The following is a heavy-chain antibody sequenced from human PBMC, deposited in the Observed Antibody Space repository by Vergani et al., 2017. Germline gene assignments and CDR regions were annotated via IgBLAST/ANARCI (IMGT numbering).Heavy chain of an antibody. CDR1: GFTFSSYG. CDR3: AKLFESDLDDRTYYYGSGRDFMDV. V-gene: IGHV3-30*18. Sequence: QVQLVESGGGVVQPGRSLRLSCAASGFTFSSYGMHWVRQAPGKGLEWVAVISYDGSNKYYADSVKGRFTISRDNSKNTLYLQMNSLRAEDTAVYYCAKLFESDLDDRTYYYGSGRDFMDVWGKGP. D-gene: IGHD3-10*01. J-gene: IGHJ6*03. CDR2: ISYDGSNK.